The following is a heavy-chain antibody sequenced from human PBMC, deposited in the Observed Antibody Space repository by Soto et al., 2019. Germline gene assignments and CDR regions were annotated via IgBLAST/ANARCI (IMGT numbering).Heavy chain of an antibody. D-gene: IGHD6-13*01. CDR1: GFTFSSYA. J-gene: IGHJ6*02. V-gene: IGHV3-30-3*01. CDR2: ISYNGSNE. Sequence: GGSLRLSCAASGFTFSSYAIHWVRQAPGKGLEWVAVISYNGSNEYYADSVKGRFTISRDNSKNTLYLQMNSLRAEDTAVYYCAKGISSSYYYGMDVWGQGTTVTVSS. CDR3: AKGISSSYYYGMDV.